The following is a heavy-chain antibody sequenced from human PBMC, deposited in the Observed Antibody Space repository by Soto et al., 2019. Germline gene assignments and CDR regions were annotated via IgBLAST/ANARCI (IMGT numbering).Heavy chain of an antibody. J-gene: IGHJ5*02. D-gene: IGHD3-9*01. CDR2: IYYSGST. V-gene: IGHV4-39*01. CDR3: ARQEAYYDILTGYYTVPTHVFDP. CDR1: GGSISSSSYY. Sequence: QLQLQESGPGLVKPSETLSLTCTVSGGSISSSSYYWGWIRQPPGKGLEWIGTIYYSGSTYYNPSLKNRVTISVDTSKNQFSLKLSSVTAADTAVYYCARQEAYYDILTGYYTVPTHVFDPWGQGTLVTVSS.